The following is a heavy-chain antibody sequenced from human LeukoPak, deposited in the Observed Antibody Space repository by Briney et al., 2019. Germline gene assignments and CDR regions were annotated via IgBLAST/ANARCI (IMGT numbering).Heavy chain of an antibody. CDR2: IRSKAYGGTT. J-gene: IGHJ4*02. Sequence: PGGSLRLSCTASGFTFGDYAMSWVRQAPGKGLEWVGFIRSKAYGGTTEYAASVKGRFTISRDDSKSIAYLQMNSLKTEDTAVYYCTRCYDFWSGYACFDYWGQGTLVTVSS. V-gene: IGHV3-49*04. CDR1: GFTFGDYA. D-gene: IGHD3-3*01. CDR3: TRCYDFWSGYACFDY.